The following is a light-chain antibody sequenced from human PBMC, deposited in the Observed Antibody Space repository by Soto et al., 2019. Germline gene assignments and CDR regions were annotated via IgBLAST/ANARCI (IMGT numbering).Light chain of an antibody. CDR3: SSFVGWDSFDVI. V-gene: IGLV2-8*01. CDR1: GSDIGAYNY. CDR2: DVI. Sequence: QSALTQPPSASGSPGQSVTISCTGTGSDIGAYNYVSWYQQYPGKAPKVMIYDVIKRPSGVPDRFSGSKSGNTASLTVSGLLADDEAVYYCSSFVGWDSFDVIFGGGTKLTVL. J-gene: IGLJ2*01.